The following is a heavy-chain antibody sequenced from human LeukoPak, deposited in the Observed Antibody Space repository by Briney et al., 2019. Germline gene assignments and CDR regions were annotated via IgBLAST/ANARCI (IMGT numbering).Heavy chain of an antibody. V-gene: IGHV3-23*01. CDR2: ISGGGGST. Sequence: GGSLRLSCAASGFSLSSYAMSWVRQGPGKGPEWVSAISGGGGSTYYADSVKGRFTISRDNGKNTLYLQMNSLRVEDTAVYYCAKEVHGSGTLYLDYWGQGTLVTVSP. D-gene: IGHD3-10*01. CDR1: GFSLSSYA. J-gene: IGHJ4*02. CDR3: AKEVHGSGTLYLDY.